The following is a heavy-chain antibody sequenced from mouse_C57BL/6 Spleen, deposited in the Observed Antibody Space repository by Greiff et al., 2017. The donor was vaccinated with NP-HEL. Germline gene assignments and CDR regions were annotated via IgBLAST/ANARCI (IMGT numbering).Heavy chain of an antibody. J-gene: IGHJ3*01. V-gene: IGHV5-16*01. CDR3: ARDGYDYPFAY. CDR1: GFTFSDYY. CDR2: INYDGSST. Sequence: EVKLVESEGGLVQPGSSMKLSCTASGFTFSDYYMAWVRQVPEKGLEWVANINYDGSSTYYLDSLKSRFIISRDNAKNILYLQMSSLKSEDTATYYCARDGYDYPFAYWGQGTLVTVSA. D-gene: IGHD2-4*01.